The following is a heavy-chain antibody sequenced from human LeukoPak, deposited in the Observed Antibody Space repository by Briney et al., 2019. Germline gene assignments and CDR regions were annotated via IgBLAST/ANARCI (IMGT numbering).Heavy chain of an antibody. D-gene: IGHD6-19*01. Sequence: GGSLRLSCAASGFTFSSYAMHWVRQAPGKGLEWVSVISYDGSNKYYADSVKGRFTISRDNSKSTLYLQMNSLRAEDTAVYYCARDTVIAVAGNFDYWGQGTLVTVSS. CDR1: GFTFSSYA. J-gene: IGHJ4*02. CDR3: ARDTVIAVAGNFDY. CDR2: ISYDGSNK. V-gene: IGHV3-30-3*01.